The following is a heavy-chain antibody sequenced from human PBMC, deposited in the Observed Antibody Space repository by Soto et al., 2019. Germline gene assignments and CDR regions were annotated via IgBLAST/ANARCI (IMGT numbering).Heavy chain of an antibody. Sequence: LSLTCAVYGGSFSGYYWSWIRQPPGKGLEWIGEINHSGSTNYNPSLKSRVTISVDTSKNQFSLKLSSVTAADTAVYYCAREGLTGGVGWFDPWGQGTLVTVSS. V-gene: IGHV4-34*01. CDR3: AREGLTGGVGWFDP. CDR1: GGSFSGYY. J-gene: IGHJ5*02. D-gene: IGHD3-16*01. CDR2: INHSGST.